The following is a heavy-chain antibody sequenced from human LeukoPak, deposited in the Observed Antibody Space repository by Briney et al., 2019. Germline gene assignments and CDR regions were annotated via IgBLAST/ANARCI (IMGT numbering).Heavy chain of an antibody. J-gene: IGHJ4*02. Sequence: GASVTVSCKASGYTFTSYYMHCVRQAPGQGLEWMGIINPSGGSTSYAQKFQGRVTMTRDTSTSTVYMDLSSLRSEDTAVYYCAKAAGGGYNSHFDFWGQGTLVTVSS. CDR2: INPSGGST. V-gene: IGHV1-46*01. D-gene: IGHD5-24*01. CDR3: AKAAGGGYNSHFDF. CDR1: GYTFTSYY.